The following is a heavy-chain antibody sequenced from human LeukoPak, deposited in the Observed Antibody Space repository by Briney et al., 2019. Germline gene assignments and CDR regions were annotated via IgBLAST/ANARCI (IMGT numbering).Heavy chain of an antibody. Sequence: GGSLRLSCAASGFTFSSCAMNWVRQAPGKGLEWVSAISGDGGSTNYADSVKGRFTISRDNAKNSLYLQMNSLRDEDSAVYYCARDQGIFDYWGQGTLVTVSS. CDR1: GFTFSSCA. V-gene: IGHV3-23*01. CDR3: ARDQGIFDY. J-gene: IGHJ4*02. CDR2: ISGDGGST.